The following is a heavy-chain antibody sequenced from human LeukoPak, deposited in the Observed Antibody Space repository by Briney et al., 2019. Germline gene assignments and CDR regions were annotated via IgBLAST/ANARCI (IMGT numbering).Heavy chain of an antibody. D-gene: IGHD3-22*01. Sequence: GGSLRLSCAASGFTFSSSGMHWVRQAPGKGLEWVAVISYDGSNKYYADSVKGRFTISRDNSKNTLYLQMNSLRAEDTAVYYCAKDHSSGYFDYWGQGTLVTVSS. CDR1: GFTFSSSG. J-gene: IGHJ4*02. CDR2: ISYDGSNK. CDR3: AKDHSSGYFDY. V-gene: IGHV3-30*18.